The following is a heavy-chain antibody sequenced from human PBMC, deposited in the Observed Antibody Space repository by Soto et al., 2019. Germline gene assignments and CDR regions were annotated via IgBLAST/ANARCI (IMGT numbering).Heavy chain of an antibody. CDR2: IYHGGTT. CDR3: ANAYVMVLAGSIFDY. J-gene: IGHJ4*01. Sequence: SETLSLTCTVSGYSISSGSYWGWIRQPPGKGPEWIASIYHGGTTFYNPSLKSRVTVSVDKSNNQFSLKLRSVTAADTAVYYCANAYVMVLAGSIFDYWGHGTLVTVSS. V-gene: IGHV4-38-2*02. CDR1: GYSISSGSY. D-gene: IGHD6-19*01.